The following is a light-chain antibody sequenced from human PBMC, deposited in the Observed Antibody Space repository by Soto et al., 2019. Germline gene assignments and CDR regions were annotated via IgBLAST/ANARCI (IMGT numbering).Light chain of an antibody. CDR2: GAS. J-gene: IGKJ5*01. CDR3: QQGRSWPPSIT. Sequence: EIVLTQSPGTLSLSPGERATLSCRASQSVSSNFLAWYQQKPGQAPRLLISGASNRATGIPDRFSGSGSGTDFTLTISSLEPEDFAVYYCQQGRSWPPSITFGQGTRLEIK. V-gene: IGKV3-20*01. CDR1: QSVSSNF.